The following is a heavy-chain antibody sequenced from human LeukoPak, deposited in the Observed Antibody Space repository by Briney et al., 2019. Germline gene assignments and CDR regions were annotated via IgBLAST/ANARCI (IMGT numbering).Heavy chain of an antibody. V-gene: IGHV3-33*01. CDR3: ARDLVGSSWTSDY. J-gene: IGHJ4*02. CDR2: IWYDGSNK. D-gene: IGHD6-13*01. Sequence: GGSLRLSCAASGFTFSSYGMHWVRQAPGKGLEWVAVIWYDGSNKYYADSVKGRFTISRDNSKNTLYLQMNSLRAEDTAVYYCARDLVGSSWTSDYWGQGTLVTVSS. CDR1: GFTFSSYG.